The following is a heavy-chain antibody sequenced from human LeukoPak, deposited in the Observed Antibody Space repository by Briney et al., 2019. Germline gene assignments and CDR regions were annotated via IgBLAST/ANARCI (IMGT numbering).Heavy chain of an antibody. CDR2: IIPILGIA. D-gene: IGHD6-13*01. CDR1: GGTFSSYA. V-gene: IGHV1-69*04. J-gene: IGHJ4*02. CDR3: ASFRGVKRAAAGTGPFDY. Sequence: GASVKVSCKASGGTFSSYAISWVRQAPGQGLEWMGRIIPILGIANYAQKFQGRVTITADKSTSTAYMELSSLRSEDTAVYYCASFRGVKRAAAGTGPFDYWGQGTLVTVSS.